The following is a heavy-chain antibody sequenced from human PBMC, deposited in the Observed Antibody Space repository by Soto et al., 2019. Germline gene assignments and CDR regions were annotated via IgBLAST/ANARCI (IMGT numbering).Heavy chain of an antibody. CDR1: GFTFSSYG. CDR2: IWYDGSNK. D-gene: IGHD1-7*01. Sequence: GGSLRLSCAASGFTFSSYGMHWVRQAPGKGLEWVAVIWYDGSNKYYADSVKGRFTISRDNSKNTLYLQMNSLRAEDTAVYYCARDRITGTTKNYYYYGMDVWGQGTTVTVSS. J-gene: IGHJ6*02. V-gene: IGHV3-33*01. CDR3: ARDRITGTTKNYYYYGMDV.